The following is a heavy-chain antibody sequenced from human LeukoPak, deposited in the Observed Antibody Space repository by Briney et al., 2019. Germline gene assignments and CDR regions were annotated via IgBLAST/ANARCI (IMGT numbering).Heavy chain of an antibody. J-gene: IGHJ3*02. CDR2: IYYSGSI. CDR1: GYSISSSNY. CDR3: ARKATTGPTKAAFDI. D-gene: IGHD4-17*01. V-gene: IGHV4-28*05. Sequence: SYTLSLTCAVSGYSISSSNYWAWIRQPPGKGLEWIGHIYYSGSIYYNPSLKSRVTMSVDTSKNQFSLKLSSVTAVDTAVYYCARKATTGPTKAAFDIWGQGTMVTVSS.